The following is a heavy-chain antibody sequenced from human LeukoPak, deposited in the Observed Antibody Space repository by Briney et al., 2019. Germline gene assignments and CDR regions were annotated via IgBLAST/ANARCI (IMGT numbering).Heavy chain of an antibody. CDR3: AKVIGYYYSYMDV. Sequence: GGSLRLSCAASGFTFSSYAMSWVRQAPGKGLEWVSGISGSGGSTYYADSVKGRFTIARDNSKNTLYLQMNSLRAEDTAVYYCAKVIGYYYSYMDVWGKGTTVTISS. CDR1: GFTFSSYA. CDR2: ISGSGGST. V-gene: IGHV3-23*01. J-gene: IGHJ6*03. D-gene: IGHD1-26*01.